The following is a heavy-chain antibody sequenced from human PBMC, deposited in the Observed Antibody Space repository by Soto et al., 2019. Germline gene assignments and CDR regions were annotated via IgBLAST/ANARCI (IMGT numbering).Heavy chain of an antibody. CDR3: AREVEYSATFDY. CDR2: IYYSGST. D-gene: IGHD5-18*01. CDR1: GGSISSGDYY. V-gene: IGHV4-30-4*01. J-gene: IGHJ4*02. Sequence: SETLSLTCTVSGGSISSGDYYWSWIRQPPGKGLEWIGYIYYSGSTYYNPSLKSRVSISVDTSKNQFSLKLSSVTAADTAVYYCAREVEYSATFDYWGQGTLVTVSS.